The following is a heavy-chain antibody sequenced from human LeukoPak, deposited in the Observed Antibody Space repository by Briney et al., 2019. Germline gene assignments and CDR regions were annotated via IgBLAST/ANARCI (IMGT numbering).Heavy chain of an antibody. D-gene: IGHD2-8*02. CDR2: IWYDGSIK. CDR1: GFTFSTYG. J-gene: IGHJ6*04. CDR3: ARIGCTGNNCKPHSYYDMDV. V-gene: IGHV3-33*01. Sequence: GSLRLSFAASGFTFSTYGMHWVRQAPGKGLEWVAVIWYDGSIKYYADSVKGRVTISRDNSENTLFLKMNSLRAEDTAVYYCARIGCTGNNCKPHSYYDMDVWGKGTTVTVSS.